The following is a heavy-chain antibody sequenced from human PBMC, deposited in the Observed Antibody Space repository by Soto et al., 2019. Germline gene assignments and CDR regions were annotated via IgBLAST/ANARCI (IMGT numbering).Heavy chain of an antibody. CDR2: IYHNGST. CDR3: ASAHDYGDFFDY. Sequence: SETLSLTXAVSGGSISSGGYSWSWIRQPPGKGLEWIGYIYHNGSTYYNPSLKSRVTISVDRSKNQFSLKLSSVTAADTAVYYCASAHDYGDFFDYWGQGTLVTVSS. D-gene: IGHD4-17*01. V-gene: IGHV4-30-2*01. CDR1: GGSISSGGYS. J-gene: IGHJ4*02.